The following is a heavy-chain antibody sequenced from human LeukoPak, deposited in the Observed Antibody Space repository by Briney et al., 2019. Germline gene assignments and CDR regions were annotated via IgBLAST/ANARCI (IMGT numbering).Heavy chain of an antibody. CDR3: TRGYSAYGDFIY. V-gene: IGHV1-46*01. J-gene: IGHJ4*02. Sequence: GASVKVSSKASGYTFTRYYMYWVRQAPGQGLEWMGMINSGGGSTSYAQKFQDRITMTRDTSTSTVYMELSSLRSEDTAVYYCTRGYSAYGDFIYWGQGTLVTVSS. D-gene: IGHD5-12*01. CDR2: INSGGGST. CDR1: GYTFTRYY.